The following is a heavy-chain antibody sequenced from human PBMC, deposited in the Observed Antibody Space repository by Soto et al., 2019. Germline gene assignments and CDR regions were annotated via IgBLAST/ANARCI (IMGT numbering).Heavy chain of an antibody. J-gene: IGHJ5*02. CDR3: TRGVLA. CDR2: ISPSGSP. V-gene: IGHV4-30-2*01. Sequence: SETVSLTCSVSGGSVNSGGYSWSWIRQPPGKGLEWIGFISPSGSPAYNPSLKSRVTISVDRSNNQISLEISSVTAADTAVYYCTRGVLAWGPGTLVTVSS. D-gene: IGHD2-8*01. CDR1: GGSVNSGGYS.